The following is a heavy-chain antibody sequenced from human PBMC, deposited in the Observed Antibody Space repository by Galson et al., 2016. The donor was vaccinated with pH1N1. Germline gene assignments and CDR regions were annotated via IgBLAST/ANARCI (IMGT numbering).Heavy chain of an antibody. Sequence: SLRLSCAASEFTFTNYAMTWVRQAPGRGLEWVSSITGSGDSTFYADSVKGRFTISRDNSKNTLCLQMNSMRVEDTAMYYCARGAITTPGLDYWGQGTLVTVSS. D-gene: IGHD1/OR15-1a*01. CDR1: EFTFTNYA. V-gene: IGHV3-23*01. J-gene: IGHJ4*02. CDR3: ARGAITTPGLDY. CDR2: ITGSGDST.